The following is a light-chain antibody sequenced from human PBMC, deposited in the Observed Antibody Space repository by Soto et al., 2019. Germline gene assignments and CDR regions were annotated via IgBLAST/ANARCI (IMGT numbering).Light chain of an antibody. CDR3: QSYDSSLSVV. V-gene: IGLV1-40*01. CDR1: SSNIGAGFD. J-gene: IGLJ7*01. Sequence: QSVLTQPPSVSGAPGQRVTISCTGSSSNIGAGFDVHWYQQLPGTAPKLLIYGNNNRPSGVPDRFSGSKSGTSASLAITGLQAEDEAVYYCQSYDSSLSVVFGGGTQLTVL. CDR2: GNN.